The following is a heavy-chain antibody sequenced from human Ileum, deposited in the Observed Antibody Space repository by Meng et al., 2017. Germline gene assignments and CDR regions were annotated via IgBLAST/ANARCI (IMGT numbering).Heavy chain of an antibody. J-gene: IGHJ3*02. Sequence: GESLKISCAASGFTFSSYWMSWVRQAPGKGLEWVANINQGGSDKNYVDSVKGRFTISRDNAKNSLYLQMNSLRAEDTAIYYCARDPGWGALDIWGQGTTVTVSS. CDR1: GFTFSSYW. CDR2: INQGGSDK. V-gene: IGHV3-7*01. D-gene: IGHD6-19*01. CDR3: ARDPGWGALDI.